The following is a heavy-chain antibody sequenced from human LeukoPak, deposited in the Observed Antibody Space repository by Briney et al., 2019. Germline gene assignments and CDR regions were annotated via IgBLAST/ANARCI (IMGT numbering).Heavy chain of an antibody. V-gene: IGHV3-30*04. CDR2: ISYDGSNE. Sequence: GGSLRLSCAASGFTFSTYAMHWVRQAPGKGLEWVAVISYDGSNEYYADSVKGRFTISRDSSKNTLYLQMSSLRPEDTPVYHCARAGGLYNWNFGDAIDIWGQGTRVTVSS. CDR3: ARAGGLYNWNFGDAIDI. CDR1: GFTFSTYA. J-gene: IGHJ3*02. D-gene: IGHD1-20*01.